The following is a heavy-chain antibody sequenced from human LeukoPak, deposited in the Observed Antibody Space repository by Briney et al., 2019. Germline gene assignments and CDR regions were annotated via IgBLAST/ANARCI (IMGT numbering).Heavy chain of an antibody. CDR2: INPNSGGA. J-gene: IGHJ3*02. D-gene: IGHD7-27*01. Sequence: ASVKVSCKASGYSFIGYYIHWVRQAPGQGLEWMGWINPNSGGANYAQKFQGRVTMPRDTSISTVHMELTRLRSDDTAMYYCAKSTNWGSISDGFDIWGQGTMVTVAS. CDR3: AKSTNWGSISDGFDI. CDR1: GYSFIGYY. V-gene: IGHV1-2*02.